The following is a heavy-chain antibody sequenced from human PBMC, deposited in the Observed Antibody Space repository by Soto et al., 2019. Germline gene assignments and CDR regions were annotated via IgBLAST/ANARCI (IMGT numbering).Heavy chain of an antibody. CDR1: EFTFSAYN. Sequence: EVQLVESGGGLVKPGGSLRLSCAASEFTFSAYNMNWVRQAPGKGLEWVSSISSSSTYIYYADSVKGRFTISRDNANNSLYLQMNRLRAEDTAVYYCARRTSTRFDYWGQGSLVTVSS. CDR2: ISSSSTYI. CDR3: ARRTSTRFDY. J-gene: IGHJ4*02. V-gene: IGHV3-21*01. D-gene: IGHD2-2*01.